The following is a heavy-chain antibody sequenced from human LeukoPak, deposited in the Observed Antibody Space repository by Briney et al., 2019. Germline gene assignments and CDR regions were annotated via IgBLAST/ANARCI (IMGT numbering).Heavy chain of an antibody. CDR1: GYTFTSYG. J-gene: IGHJ6*03. Sequence: ASVKVSCKASGYTFTSYGISWVRQAPGQGLEWMGWISAYNGNTNYAQKLQGRVTMTTDTSTSTAYMELRSLRSDDTAVYYCARGSSSPPLDYYYMDVWGKGTTVTVSS. V-gene: IGHV1-18*01. CDR3: ARGSSSPPLDYYYMDV. CDR2: ISAYNGNT. D-gene: IGHD6-6*01.